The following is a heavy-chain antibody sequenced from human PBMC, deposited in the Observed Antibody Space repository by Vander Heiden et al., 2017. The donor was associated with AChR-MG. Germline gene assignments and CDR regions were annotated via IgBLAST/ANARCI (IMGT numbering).Heavy chain of an antibody. D-gene: IGHD2-15*01. V-gene: IGHV1-46*01. CDR2: INPSGGST. CDR1: GYTFTSYY. Sequence: QVQLVQSGAEVKKPGASVKVSCKASGYTFTSYYMHWVRQAPGRGLEWLGIINPSGGSTSYAQKVQGRVTMTRDTSTSTVYMELSSLRSEDTAVYYCARGGSGGRDYYGMDVWGQGTTVTVSS. J-gene: IGHJ6*02. CDR3: ARGGSGGRDYYGMDV.